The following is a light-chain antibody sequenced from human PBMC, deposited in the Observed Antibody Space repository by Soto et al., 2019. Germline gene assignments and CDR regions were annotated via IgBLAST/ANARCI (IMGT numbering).Light chain of an antibody. CDR1: QGIISW. Sequence: DIQMTQSPSSVSASVGDRVTITCRASQGIISWLAWYQQKPGKAPKLLISAASILQSGVPSRFSGSGSGTDFTLTISSLQPEDFATYYCQQANSFPYTFGQGNKLEIK. CDR3: QQANSFPYT. CDR2: AAS. V-gene: IGKV1-12*01. J-gene: IGKJ2*01.